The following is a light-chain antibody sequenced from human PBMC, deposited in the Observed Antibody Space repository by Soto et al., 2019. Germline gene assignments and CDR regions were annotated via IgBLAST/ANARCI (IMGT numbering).Light chain of an antibody. CDR3: QQYNKWPYT. CDR1: QHVSSN. V-gene: IGKV3-15*01. J-gene: IGKJ2*01. Sequence: EIVMTQSPATLSVSPGGSATLSCRASQHVSSNLAWYRQKPGQPPTLLIYRASTRATGIPATFSGSGSGTEFPLTISSLQSEDFAVYYCQQYNKWPYTFGQGTKLEI. CDR2: RAS.